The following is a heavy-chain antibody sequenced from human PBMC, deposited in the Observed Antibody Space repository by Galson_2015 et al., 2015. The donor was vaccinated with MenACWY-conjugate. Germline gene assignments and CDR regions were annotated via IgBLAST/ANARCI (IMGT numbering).Heavy chain of an antibody. CDR1: GFIFNNYW. Sequence: SLRLSCEASGFIFNNYWMSWVRQVPGEGPVWVANIKQDGSEKYYVDSVRGRFTISKDNAKNSLYLQMNSMRAEDTAVYYCARKRRCYCSRNDGFFPYWGQGTLVTVSS. V-gene: IGHV3-7*03. CDR3: ARKRRCYCSRNDGFFPY. D-gene: IGHD2-2*01. J-gene: IGHJ4*02. CDR2: IKQDGSEK.